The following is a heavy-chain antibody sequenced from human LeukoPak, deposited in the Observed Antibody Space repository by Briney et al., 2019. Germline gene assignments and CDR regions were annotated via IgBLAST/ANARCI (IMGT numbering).Heavy chain of an antibody. CDR3: AREPPLGISYYYYMDV. CDR2: IYYSGST. CDR1: GGSISSGDYY. Sequence: SETLSLACTVSGGSISSGDYYWSWIRQPPGKGLGWIGYIYYSGSTYYNPSLKSRVTISVDTSKNQFSLKLSSVTAADTAVYYCAREPPLGISYYYYMDVWGKGTTVTVSS. V-gene: IGHV4-30-4*08. D-gene: IGHD3-16*01. J-gene: IGHJ6*03.